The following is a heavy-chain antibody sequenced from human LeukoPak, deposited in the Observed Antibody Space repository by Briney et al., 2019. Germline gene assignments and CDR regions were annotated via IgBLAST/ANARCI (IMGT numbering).Heavy chain of an antibody. V-gene: IGHV3-48*03. CDR1: GFTFSSYE. CDR2: ISSSGSTI. Sequence: PGGSLRLSCAASGFTFSSYEMNWVRQAPGKRLEWVSYISSSGSTIYYADSVKGRFTISRDNAKNSLYLQMNSLRAEDTAVYYCARELVVVATLFDYWGQGTLVTVSS. D-gene: IGHD2-15*01. J-gene: IGHJ4*02. CDR3: ARELVVVATLFDY.